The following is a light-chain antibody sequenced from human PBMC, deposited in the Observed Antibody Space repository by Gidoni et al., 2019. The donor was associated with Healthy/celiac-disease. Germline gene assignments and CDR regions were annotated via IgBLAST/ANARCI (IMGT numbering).Light chain of an antibody. Sequence: EIVLTQSPGTLSLSPGERATLSCRARQSVSRSYLAWYQQKPGQAPRLLIYGASSRATGIPDRVSGSGCGTDFTLTISRLEPEDFAVYYCQQYGSSPRAFGQGTKVEIK. CDR1: QSVSRSY. V-gene: IGKV3-20*01. CDR2: GAS. J-gene: IGKJ1*01. CDR3: QQYGSSPRA.